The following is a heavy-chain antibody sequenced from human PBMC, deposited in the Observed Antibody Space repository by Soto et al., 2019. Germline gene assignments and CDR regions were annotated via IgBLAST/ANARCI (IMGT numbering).Heavy chain of an antibody. J-gene: IGHJ4*02. CDR3: AREDSGAFFDF. D-gene: IGHD2-15*01. V-gene: IGHV4-30-2*01. CDR1: GGSIISGGYS. CDR2: IYSGTT. Sequence: KTSETLSLTCAVSGGSIISGGYSWSWIRQPPGKGLEWIGYIYSGTTHHNPSLESRVTIAMDRSKNQVSLSLKSVTAADTAVYYCAREDSGAFFDFWGQGTLVTVSS.